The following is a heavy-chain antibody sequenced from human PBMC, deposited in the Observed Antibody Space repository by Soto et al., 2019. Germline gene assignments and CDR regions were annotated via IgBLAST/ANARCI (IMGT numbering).Heavy chain of an antibody. J-gene: IGHJ4*02. D-gene: IGHD3-10*01. Sequence: PSETLSLTCAVYGGSFSGYYWSWIRQHPGKGLEWIGYIYYSGSTYYNPSLRSRVTISVDTSKNQFSLKLSSVTAADTAVYYCARVGRNSGSYYFDYWGQGTLVTVSS. V-gene: IGHV4-31*11. CDR2: IYYSGST. CDR1: GGSFSGYY. CDR3: ARVGRNSGSYYFDY.